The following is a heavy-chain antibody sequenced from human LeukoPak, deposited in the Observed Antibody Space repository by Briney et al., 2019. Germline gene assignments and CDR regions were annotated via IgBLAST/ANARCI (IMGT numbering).Heavy chain of an antibody. Sequence: GGSLRLSCAASGFTFSSYEMNWVRQAPGKGLEWGSYISVSGSTIYYADSVRGRFTISRDNAKNSLYLQMNSLRAEDTALYYCARERVSCNGDCLDYWGQGTLVTVSS. D-gene: IGHD2-21*02. CDR2: ISVSGSTI. CDR3: ARERVSCNGDCLDY. V-gene: IGHV3-48*03. J-gene: IGHJ4*02. CDR1: GFTFSSYE.